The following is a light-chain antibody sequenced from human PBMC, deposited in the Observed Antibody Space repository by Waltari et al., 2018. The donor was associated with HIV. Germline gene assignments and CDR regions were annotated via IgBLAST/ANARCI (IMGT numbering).Light chain of an antibody. CDR2: NGS. J-gene: IGLJ1*01. CDR1: NIGSKR. CDR3: HVWDRGTDHHV. Sequence: SYVLTQPPSVSVAPGQTARITCGGNNIGSKRVHWYQQKPGQAPVLVVYNGSDRPSGIPERSSGSNAGNTATLTITRVEAGDEADDYCHVWDRGTDHHVCGTGTKVTVL. V-gene: IGLV3-21*02.